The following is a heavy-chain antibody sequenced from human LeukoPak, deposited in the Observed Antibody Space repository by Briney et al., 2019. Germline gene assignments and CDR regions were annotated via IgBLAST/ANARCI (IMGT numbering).Heavy chain of an antibody. Sequence: PSETLSLTCTVSGGSITGYYWTWIRQPPGKGLEWIGYISDSGSTNYNPSLKSRVTMSVDSSNTEFSLRPNSVTAADTAVYYCARVFRGAVTSNWFDPWGQGTLVTVSS. CDR1: GGSITGYY. V-gene: IGHV4-59*01. D-gene: IGHD4-17*01. J-gene: IGHJ5*02. CDR2: ISDSGST. CDR3: ARVFRGAVTSNWFDP.